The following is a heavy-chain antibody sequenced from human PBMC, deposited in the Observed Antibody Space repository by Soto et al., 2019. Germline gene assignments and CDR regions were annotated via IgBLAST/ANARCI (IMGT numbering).Heavy chain of an antibody. CDR1: GFTFSSYA. Sequence: AGGSLRLSCAASGFTFSSYAMSWVRQAPGKGLEWVSAISGSGGSTYCADSVKGRFTIPRDNSKNTLYLQMNSLRAEDTAVYYCAKARDYYGSGSYLTFDYWGQGTLVTVSS. V-gene: IGHV3-23*01. CDR2: ISGSGGST. D-gene: IGHD3-10*01. CDR3: AKARDYYGSGSYLTFDY. J-gene: IGHJ4*02.